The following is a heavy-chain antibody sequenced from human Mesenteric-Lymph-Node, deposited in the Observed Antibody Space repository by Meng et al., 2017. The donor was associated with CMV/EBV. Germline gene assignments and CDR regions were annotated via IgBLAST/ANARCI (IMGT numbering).Heavy chain of an antibody. V-gene: IGHV1-69*04. CDR3: ARAPGGGPSGHPFDN. J-gene: IGHJ4*02. CDR2: IIPILVIA. Sequence: FGYTFPGFAYSWVRQAPGTRLEWMGRIIPILVIANYAQKFQGRVAIPADKSTGTIYMELRSLRSDDTAVYFCARAPGGGPSGHPFDNWGQGTLVTVSS. CDR1: GYTFPGFA. D-gene: IGHD2-15*01.